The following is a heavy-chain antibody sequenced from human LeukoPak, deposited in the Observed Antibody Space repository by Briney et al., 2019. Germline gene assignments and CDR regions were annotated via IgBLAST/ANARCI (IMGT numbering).Heavy chain of an antibody. D-gene: IGHD5-24*01. V-gene: IGHV1-46*01. Sequence: ASVNVSCTASEFTFTNYYMHWVRQAPGQGLEWMGVINPSGGSTSYAQKFQGRVTMTRDTSTSTVYMELSSLTSEDTAVYYCARGRWLQTAYYFDYWGQGTLVTVSS. CDR3: ARGRWLQTAYYFDY. CDR1: EFTFTNYY. CDR2: INPSGGST. J-gene: IGHJ4*02.